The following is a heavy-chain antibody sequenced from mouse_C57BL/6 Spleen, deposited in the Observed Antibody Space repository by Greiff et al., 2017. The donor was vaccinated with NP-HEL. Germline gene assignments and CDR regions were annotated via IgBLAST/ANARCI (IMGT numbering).Heavy chain of an antibody. CDR1: GFNIKDYY. J-gene: IGHJ3*01. CDR3: TFYDYDDSFAY. V-gene: IGHV14-1*01. D-gene: IGHD2-4*01. Sequence: EVHLVESGAELVRPGASVKLSCTASGFNIKDYYMHWVKQRPEQGLEWIGRIDPEDGDTEYAPKFQGKATMTADTSSNTAYLQLSSLTSEDTAVYYCTFYDYDDSFAYWGQGTLVTVSA. CDR2: IDPEDGDT.